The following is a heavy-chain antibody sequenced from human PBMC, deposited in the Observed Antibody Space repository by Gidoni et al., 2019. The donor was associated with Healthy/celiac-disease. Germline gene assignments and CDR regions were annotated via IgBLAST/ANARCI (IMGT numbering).Heavy chain of an antibody. CDR2: ISYVGRNK. D-gene: IGHD4-4*01. J-gene: IGHJ6*02. Sequence: QVQLVESGGGVVQPGRSLRLSCAASGFTFSSYAMHWVRQAPGKGLEWVAVISYVGRNKYYADSVKGRFTISRDNSKNPLYLQMNSLRAEDTAVYYWARDYLTMTTVRGPDYYGMDVWGQGTTVTVSS. CDR1: GFTFSSYA. CDR3: ARDYLTMTTVRGPDYYGMDV. V-gene: IGHV3-30*04.